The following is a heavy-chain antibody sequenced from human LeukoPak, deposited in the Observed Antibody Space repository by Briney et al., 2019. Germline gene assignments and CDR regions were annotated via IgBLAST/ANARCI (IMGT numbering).Heavy chain of an antibody. J-gene: IGHJ3*02. Sequence: GASVKVSCKASGYTFTGYYMHWVRQAPGQGLEWMGWINPNSGGTNYAQKFQGGVTMTRDTSISTAYMELSRLRSDDTAVYYCARVTGNYYDSSGFGAFDIWGQGTMVTVSS. CDR2: INPNSGGT. V-gene: IGHV1-2*02. CDR3: ARVTGNYYDSSGFGAFDI. D-gene: IGHD3-22*01. CDR1: GYTFTGYY.